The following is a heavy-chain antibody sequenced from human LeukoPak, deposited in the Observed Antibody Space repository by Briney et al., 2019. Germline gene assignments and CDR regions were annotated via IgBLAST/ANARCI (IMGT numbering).Heavy chain of an antibody. J-gene: IGHJ4*02. Sequence: SETLSLTCAVYGGSFSGYYWSWIRQPPGKGLEWIGEINHSGSANYNPPLKSRVTISVDTSKNQFSLKLSSVTAADTAVYYCARGPRRGSSGWYGGWYYFDYWGQGTLVTVSS. V-gene: IGHV4-34*01. CDR1: GGSFSGYY. CDR2: INHSGSA. D-gene: IGHD6-19*01. CDR3: ARGPRRGSSGWYGGWYYFDY.